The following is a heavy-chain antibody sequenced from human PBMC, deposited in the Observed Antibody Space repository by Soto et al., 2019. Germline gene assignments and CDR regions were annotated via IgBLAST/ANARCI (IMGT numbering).Heavy chain of an antibody. V-gene: IGHV1-58*01. J-gene: IGHJ5*02. CDR2: IVVASGYS. CDR1: GFPFGSSA. Sequence: VQSGPDVKKPGTSVKVSFKTSGFPFGSSAVQWVRQVRGQRLEWIGWIVVASGYSNVAQKFQDRVSLTRDLSPNTAFMYLRSLTSEDSAMYYCAADVIGVAGDFDPWGQGTLVSVSS. CDR3: AADVIGVAGDFDP. D-gene: IGHD6-19*01.